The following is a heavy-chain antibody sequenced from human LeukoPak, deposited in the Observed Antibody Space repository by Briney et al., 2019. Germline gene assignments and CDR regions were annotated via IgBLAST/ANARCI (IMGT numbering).Heavy chain of an antibody. CDR1: GYAFTGYY. CDR2: INPNSGGT. J-gene: IGHJ3*02. D-gene: IGHD4-23*01. CDR3: ARITHGGNSAGNAFDI. Sequence: ASVKVSCKASGYAFTGYYMHWVRQAPGQGLEWMGWINPNSGGTKYAQKFQGRVTMTRDTSISTAYMALSRLRSDDTAVYYCARITHGGNSAGNAFDIWGQGTMVTVSS. V-gene: IGHV1-2*02.